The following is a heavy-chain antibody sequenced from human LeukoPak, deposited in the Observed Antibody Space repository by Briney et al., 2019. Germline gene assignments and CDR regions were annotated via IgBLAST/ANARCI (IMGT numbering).Heavy chain of an antibody. Sequence: SQTLSLTCTVSGGPISVGGHHWSWIRQHPGKGLEWIGYIYYSGSTYYNPSLRSRVTISVDTSKNQFSLNLSSVTAADTAVYYCASSGGYSGYDGPSYYYYGVDVWGQGTTVTVSS. J-gene: IGHJ6*02. CDR1: GGPISVGGHH. CDR2: IYYSGST. CDR3: ASSGGYSGYDGPSYYYYGVDV. V-gene: IGHV4-31*02. D-gene: IGHD5-12*01.